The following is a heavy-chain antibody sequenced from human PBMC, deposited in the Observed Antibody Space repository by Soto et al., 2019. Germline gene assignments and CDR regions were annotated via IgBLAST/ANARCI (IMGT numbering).Heavy chain of an antibody. Sequence: WGSLRLSCAASGFTFSSYGMHWVRQAPGKGLEWVAVIWYDGSNKYYTDSVKGRFTISRDNSKNTLYLQMNSVTAADTAVYYCARLGASYQSLDPWGPGTLVTVSS. V-gene: IGHV3-33*01. CDR2: IWYDGSNK. D-gene: IGHD2-2*01. J-gene: IGHJ5*02. CDR3: ARLGASYQSLDP. CDR1: GFTFSSYG.